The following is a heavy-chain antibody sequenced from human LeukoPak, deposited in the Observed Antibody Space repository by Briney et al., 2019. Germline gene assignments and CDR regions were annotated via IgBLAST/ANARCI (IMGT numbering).Heavy chain of an antibody. J-gene: IGHJ4*02. CDR1: GFTFSSYW. CDR3: ASSRRVTAYYFDY. V-gene: IGHV3-7*01. Sequence: GGSLRLSCAASGFTFSSYWMSWVRQAPGKGLEWVANIKQDGSEKYYVDSVKGRFTISRDNAKNSLYLQMNSLRAEDTAVYYCASSRRVTAYYFDYWGQGTLVTVSS. D-gene: IGHD2-21*02. CDR2: IKQDGSEK.